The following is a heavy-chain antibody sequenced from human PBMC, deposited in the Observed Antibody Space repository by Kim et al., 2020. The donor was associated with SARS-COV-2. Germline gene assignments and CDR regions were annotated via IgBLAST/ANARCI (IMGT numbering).Heavy chain of an antibody. J-gene: IGHJ6*02. CDR2: IKSKTDGGTT. Sequence: GGSLRLSCAASGFTFSNAWMSWVRQAPGKGLEWVGRIKSKTDGGTTDYAAPVKGRFTISRDDSKNTLYLQMNSLKTEDTAVYYCTRDEILTGYYLGSYYYYAMDVWGQRATVTASS. CDR1: GFTFSNAW. D-gene: IGHD3-9*01. CDR3: TRDEILTGYYLGSYYYYAMDV. V-gene: IGHV3-15*01.